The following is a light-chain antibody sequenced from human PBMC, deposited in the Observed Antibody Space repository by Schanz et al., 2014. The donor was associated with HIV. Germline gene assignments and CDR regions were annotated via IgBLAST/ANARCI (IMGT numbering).Light chain of an antibody. J-gene: IGLJ1*01. V-gene: IGLV2-14*03. CDR3: SSYAGNNKLGV. CDR2: DVS. CDR1: SSDVGGYNY. Sequence: QSALTQPASVSGSPGQSITIPCTGTSSDVGGYNYVAWYQQHPGKAPKLMIYDVSDRPSGVSDRFSGSKSGNTASLTISGLQAEDEADYYCSSYAGNNKLGVFGTGTKLTVL.